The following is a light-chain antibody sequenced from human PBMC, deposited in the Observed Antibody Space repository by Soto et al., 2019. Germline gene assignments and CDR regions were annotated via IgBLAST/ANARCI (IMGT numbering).Light chain of an antibody. CDR3: QQYGSSPSYT. Sequence: EIVLTQSPGTLSLSPGERATLSCRASQSVSSSYLAWYQQKPGQAPRLLIYGASSRATGIPDRFSGSASGTDFTLTISRLEPEDFAVYYCQQYGSSPSYTFGQGTKLEIK. V-gene: IGKV3-20*01. CDR1: QSVSSSY. J-gene: IGKJ2*01. CDR2: GAS.